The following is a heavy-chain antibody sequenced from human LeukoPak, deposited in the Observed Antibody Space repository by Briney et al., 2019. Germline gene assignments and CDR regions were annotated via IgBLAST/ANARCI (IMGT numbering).Heavy chain of an antibody. CDR3: ARQTNPRASFWSGYYPGSVAYFDY. CDR2: IYYSGST. V-gene: IGHV4-31*03. J-gene: IGHJ4*02. CDR1: GGSISSGGYY. Sequence: SETLSLTCTVSGGSISSGGYYWSWIRQHPGKGLEWIGYIYYSGSTYYNPSLKSRVTISVDTSKNQFSLKLSSVTAADTAVYYCARQTNPRASFWSGYYPGSVAYFDYWGQGTLVTVSS. D-gene: IGHD3-3*01.